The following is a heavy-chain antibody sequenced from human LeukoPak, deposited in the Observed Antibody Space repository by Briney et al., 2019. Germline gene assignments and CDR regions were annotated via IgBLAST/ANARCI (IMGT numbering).Heavy chain of an antibody. Sequence: GATVKVSCKASGYTFTRYGISWVRQAPGHGLEWMGGIIPIFGTPNYAQKFQGRITITADESTSTAYMELSSLRSDDTAVYYCARGSGTITMVRGVLYGMDVWGQGTTVTVSS. CDR3: ARGSGTITMVRGVLYGMDV. V-gene: IGHV1-69*13. J-gene: IGHJ6*02. CDR1: GYTFTRYG. D-gene: IGHD3-10*01. CDR2: IIPIFGTP.